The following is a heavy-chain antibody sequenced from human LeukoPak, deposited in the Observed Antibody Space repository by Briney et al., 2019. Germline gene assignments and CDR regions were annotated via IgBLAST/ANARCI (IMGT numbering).Heavy chain of an antibody. J-gene: IGHJ4*02. Sequence: GGSLRLSCAASGFTFSSYGMHWVRQAPGKGLEWVAFIRYDGSNKYYADSVKGRFTISRDNSKNTLYLQMNSLRAEDTAVYYCAKALALGGGGYCFDYWGQGTLVTVSS. D-gene: IGHD3-16*01. CDR3: AKALALGGGGYCFDY. V-gene: IGHV3-30*02. CDR2: IRYDGSNK. CDR1: GFTFSSYG.